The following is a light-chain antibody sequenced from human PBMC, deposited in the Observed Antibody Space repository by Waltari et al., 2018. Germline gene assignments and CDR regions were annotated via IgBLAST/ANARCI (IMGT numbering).Light chain of an antibody. CDR2: DKN. CDR1: SHRSYY. CDR3: HSRDASGSGGA. V-gene: IGLV3-19*01. J-gene: IGLJ2*01. Sequence: TQDPAVSVAMGQTVRNTCQGDSHRSYYASWYQQTPGQAPILVMCDKNSPPSGVPDRFSGSSSDDTASFTIPGAQAEDEAYYYCHSRDASGSGGAFGGGTKLTVL.